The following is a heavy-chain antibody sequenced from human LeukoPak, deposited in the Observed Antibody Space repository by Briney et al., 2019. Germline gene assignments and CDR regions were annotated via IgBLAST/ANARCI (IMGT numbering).Heavy chain of an antibody. CDR2: IYYSGRT. CDR3: ARWRDGYNQGWFDP. D-gene: IGHD5-24*01. CDR1: GGSISSYY. Sequence: SETLSLTCSVSGGSISSYYWSWIRQPPGKGLEWIGYIYYSGRTSYNPSLKSRVTISIDTSKNQFSLRLSSVTAADTAVYYCARWRDGYNQGWFDPWGQGTLVTVSS. V-gene: IGHV4-59*08. J-gene: IGHJ5*02.